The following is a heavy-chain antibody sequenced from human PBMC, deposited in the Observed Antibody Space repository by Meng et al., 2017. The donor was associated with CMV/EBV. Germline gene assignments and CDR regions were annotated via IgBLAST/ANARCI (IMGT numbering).Heavy chain of an antibody. CDR1: GFTFSSYA. Sequence: QVQLVESGGGVVQPGRSLRLSCAASGFTFSSYAMHWVRQAPGKGLEWVAVISYDGSNKYYADSVKGRFTISRDNSKNTLYLQMNSLRAEDTAVYYCARAEVGVVLAPGDYWGQGTLVTVSS. J-gene: IGHJ4*02. D-gene: IGHD3-3*01. CDR3: ARAEVGVVLAPGDY. V-gene: IGHV3-30-3*01. CDR2: ISYDGSNK.